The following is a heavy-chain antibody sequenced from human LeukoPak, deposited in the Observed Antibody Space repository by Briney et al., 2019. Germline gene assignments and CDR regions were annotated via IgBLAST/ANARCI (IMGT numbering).Heavy chain of an antibody. Sequence: SQTLSLTCTVSGGSISSGGYYWSWIRQHPGKGLEWIGYIYYSGSTYYNPSPKSRVTISVDTSKNQFSLKLSSVTAADTAVYYCARGTAVAGTAVDYWGQGTLVTVSS. CDR3: ARGTAVAGTAVDY. D-gene: IGHD6-19*01. CDR2: IYYSGST. J-gene: IGHJ4*02. V-gene: IGHV4-31*03. CDR1: GGSISSGGYY.